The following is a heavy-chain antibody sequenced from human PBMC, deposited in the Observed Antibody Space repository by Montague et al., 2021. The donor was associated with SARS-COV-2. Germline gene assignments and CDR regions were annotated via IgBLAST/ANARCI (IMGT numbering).Heavy chain of an antibody. V-gene: IGHV3-48*02. D-gene: IGHD4-17*01. CDR3: ARAPITVTRTFDY. J-gene: IGHJ4*02. CDR2: ISSSSSTI. CDR1: GFTFSSYS. Sequence: SLRLSCAASGFTFSSYSMNWVRQAPGKGLEWVSYISSSSSTIYYADSVKGRFTISRDNAKNSLYLQMNSLRDEDTAVYYCARAPITVTRTFDYWGQGTLATVSS.